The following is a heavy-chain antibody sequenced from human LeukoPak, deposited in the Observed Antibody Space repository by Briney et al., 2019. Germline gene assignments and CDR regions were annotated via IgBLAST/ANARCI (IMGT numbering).Heavy chain of an antibody. CDR3: ARGSIVGATFDYFDY. D-gene: IGHD1-26*01. CDR2: IKPNSGGT. V-gene: IGHV1-2*02. CDR1: GYTFSGYY. J-gene: IGHJ4*02. Sequence: ASVKVSCKASGYTFSGYYVHWVRQAPGQGLEWMGWIKPNSGGTNYAQKFQGRVTMTRDTSISTAYMELSRLRSDDTAVYYCARGSIVGATFDYFDYWGQGTLVTVSS.